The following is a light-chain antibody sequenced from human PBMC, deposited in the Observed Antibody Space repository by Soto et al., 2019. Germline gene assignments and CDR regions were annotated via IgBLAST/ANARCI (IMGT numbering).Light chain of an antibody. J-gene: IGKJ3*01. Sequence: AIQLTQSPSSLFASVGDRVTITCRASQGISSALAWYQQKPGKAPKLLIYDASSLESGVPSRFSGSGSGTDFTLTISSLQPEDFATYYCQQFGTFGPGTKVDIK. CDR1: QGISSA. CDR3: QQFGT. V-gene: IGKV1-13*02. CDR2: DAS.